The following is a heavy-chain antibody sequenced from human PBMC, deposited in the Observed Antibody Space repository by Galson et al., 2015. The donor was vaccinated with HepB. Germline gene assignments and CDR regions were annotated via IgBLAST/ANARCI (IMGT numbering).Heavy chain of an antibody. V-gene: IGHV1-69*13. CDR3: ARDRGAAVAGGTLRWYFDL. J-gene: IGHJ2*01. CDR1: GGTFSSYA. D-gene: IGHD6-19*01. Sequence: SVKVSCKASGGTFSSYAISWVRQAPGQGLEWMGGIIPIFGTANYAQKFQGRVTITADESTSTAYMELSSLRSEDTAVYYCARDRGAAVAGGTLRWYFDLWGRGTLVTVSS. CDR2: IIPIFGTA.